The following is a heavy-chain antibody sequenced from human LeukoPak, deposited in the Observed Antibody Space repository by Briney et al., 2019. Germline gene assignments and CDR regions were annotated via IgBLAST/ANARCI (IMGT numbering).Heavy chain of an antibody. CDR1: GGTFSSYA. CDR3: ARSSYSSSSVNY. J-gene: IGHJ4*02. D-gene: IGHD6-6*01. V-gene: IGHV1-69*05. Sequence: SVKVSCKASGGTFSSYAISWVRQAPGQGLEWMGRIIPIFGTANYAQKFQGRVTITTDESTSTAYMELSSLRSEDTAVYYCARSSYSSSSVNYWGQGTLVTVSS. CDR2: IIPIFGTA.